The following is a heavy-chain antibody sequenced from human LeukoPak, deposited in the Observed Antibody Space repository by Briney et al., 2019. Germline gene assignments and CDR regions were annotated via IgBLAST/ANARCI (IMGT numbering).Heavy chain of an antibody. V-gene: IGHV1-46*01. CDR1: GYTFTSYY. D-gene: IGHD2-15*01. CDR3: ARDHGGQDLNYYGMDV. J-gene: IGHJ6*02. CDR2: INPSGGST. Sequence: ASVKVSCKASGYTFTSYYMHWVRQAPGQGLEWMGIINPSGGSTSYAQKFQGRVTMTRDTSTSTVYMELSSLRSEDTAVYYCARDHGGQDLNYYGMDVWGQGTTVTVSS.